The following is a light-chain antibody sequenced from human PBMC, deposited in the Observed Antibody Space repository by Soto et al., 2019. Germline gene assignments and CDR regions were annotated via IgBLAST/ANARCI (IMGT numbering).Light chain of an antibody. CDR2: DAS. J-gene: IGKJ3*01. Sequence: DIQMTQSPSTLSASVGDRVTITCRASQGISTWLAGYQQRPGEAPKVLIYDASSLESGVPSRFRRSGSATEFTLTISSLQPDDFATYYCQHYTSYPFTFGPGTKVDI. CDR1: QGISTW. V-gene: IGKV1-5*01. CDR3: QHYTSYPFT.